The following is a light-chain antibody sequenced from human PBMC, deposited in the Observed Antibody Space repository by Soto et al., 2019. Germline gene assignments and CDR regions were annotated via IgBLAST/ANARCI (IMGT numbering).Light chain of an antibody. CDR1: QSLSNRE. J-gene: IGKJ1*01. CDR2: GAS. Sequence: IVLTQSPATLSVSPGEAGTLCCGATQSLSNRELAWYQQKPGQAPRLLIYGASIRAAGIPDRFSGSGSGTDFTLTIRRLEPDDFAVYYCQQYGSSPRTFGQGTKVDIK. CDR3: QQYGSSPRT. V-gene: IGKV3-20*01.